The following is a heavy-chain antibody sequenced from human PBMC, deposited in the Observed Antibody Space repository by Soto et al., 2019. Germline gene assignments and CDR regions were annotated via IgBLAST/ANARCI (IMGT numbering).Heavy chain of an antibody. J-gene: IGHJ3*02. Sequence: SQTLSLTCAISGDSVSSNSAAWNWIRQSPSRGLEWLGRTYYRSKWYNDYAVSVKSRITINPDTSKNQFSLQLNSVTPEDTAVYYCAREITGDPDVATIGAFDISGQGTMVTVSS. CDR3: AREITGDPDVATIGAFDI. V-gene: IGHV6-1*01. CDR1: GDSVSSNSAA. D-gene: IGHD7-27*01. CDR2: TYYRSKWYN.